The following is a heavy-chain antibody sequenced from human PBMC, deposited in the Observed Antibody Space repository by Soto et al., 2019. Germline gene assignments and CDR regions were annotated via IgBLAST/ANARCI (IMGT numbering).Heavy chain of an antibody. J-gene: IGHJ6*02. Sequence: QVQLVQSAGEVKKPGASVKVSCKASGYTFIRYGITWVRQAPGQGLEWMGWISPYNDYTIYAQKLXXRVTVTTDSSTXTXYXXLRSLTSDDTVVYYCARGGYYDNTWGKLSHYGLDVWGQGTSVTVSS. V-gene: IGHV1-18*01. CDR3: ARGGYYDNTWGKLSHYGLDV. CDR1: GYTFIRYG. CDR2: ISPYNDYT. D-gene: IGHD3-16*01.